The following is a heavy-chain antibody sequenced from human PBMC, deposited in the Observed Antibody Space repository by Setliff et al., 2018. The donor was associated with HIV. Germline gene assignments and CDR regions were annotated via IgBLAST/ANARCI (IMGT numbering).Heavy chain of an antibody. V-gene: IGHV5-10-1*01. Sequence: PGESLKISCKGSGYNFANHYISWVRQKPGKGLEWMGKMDPSNSYTNYDPSFQGHVTMSADTSINTAYLHFNNLKASDSAIYYCARHGEEHPSSFFDPWGQGTLATVSS. CDR2: MDPSNSYT. CDR3: ARHGEEHPSSFFDP. J-gene: IGHJ5*02. CDR1: GYNFANHY. D-gene: IGHD3-10*01.